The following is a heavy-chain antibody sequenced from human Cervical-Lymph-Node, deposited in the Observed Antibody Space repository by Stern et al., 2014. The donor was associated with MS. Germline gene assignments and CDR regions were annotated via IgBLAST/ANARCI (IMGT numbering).Heavy chain of an antibody. CDR2: ISNNSTHT. CDR3: ARARVGDYARSPHLDS. D-gene: IGHD4-17*01. V-gene: IGHV3-21*01. J-gene: IGHJ4*02. CDR1: GFTFSHYS. Sequence: VQLVESGGGLVKPGESLRLSCDASGFTFSHYSVNWVRQAPGQGLEWIASISNNSTHTYYAASVEGRCPISRDSVKDSVSLHMVSLRAEDTAVYYCARARVGDYARSPHLDSWGQGTLVTVSS.